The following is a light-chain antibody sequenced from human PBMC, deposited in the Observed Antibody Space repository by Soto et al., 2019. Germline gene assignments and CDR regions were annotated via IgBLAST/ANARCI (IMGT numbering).Light chain of an antibody. J-gene: IGLJ1*01. Sequence: QSALTQPASVSGSPGQSITISCTGTSSDVGGYDYVSWYQLHPGKAPKLMGFEVSNRPSGVSYRFFGSKSGNTASLTISGLQAEDEADYFCSSYSISTAYLFGTGTKLTVL. CDR3: SSYSISTAYL. V-gene: IGLV2-14*01. CDR1: SSDVGGYDY. CDR2: EVS.